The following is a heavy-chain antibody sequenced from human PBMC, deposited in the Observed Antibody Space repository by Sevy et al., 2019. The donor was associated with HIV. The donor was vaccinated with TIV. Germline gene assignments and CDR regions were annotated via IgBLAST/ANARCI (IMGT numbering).Heavy chain of an antibody. CDR3: ARDRYASGDFDY. D-gene: IGHD6-19*01. Sequence: ASVKVSCKTFGYTFSNHYIHWVRQAPGHGLEWMRVINPSGGSTNYAHRFQGRVTMTRDPSTSTFYMDLSSLRSEDTAVYYCARDRYASGDFDYWGQGTLVTVSS. V-gene: IGHV1-46*01. CDR2: INPSGGST. J-gene: IGHJ4*02. CDR1: GYTFSNHY.